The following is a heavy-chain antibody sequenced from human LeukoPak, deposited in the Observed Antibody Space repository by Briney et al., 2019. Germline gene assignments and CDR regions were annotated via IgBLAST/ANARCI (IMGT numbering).Heavy chain of an antibody. CDR3: AREKTADGYPYYFDY. V-gene: IGHV4-4*07. CDR1: GGSISSYY. Sequence: SETLSLTCTVSGGSISSYYWSWVRQPAGKGLEWIGRIYSSGNTNYNPSLKSRVTMSVDTSKNQFSLKLTSVTAADAAVYYCAREKTADGYPYYFDYWGQGTLVTVSS. D-gene: IGHD5-18*01. CDR2: IYSSGNT. J-gene: IGHJ4*02.